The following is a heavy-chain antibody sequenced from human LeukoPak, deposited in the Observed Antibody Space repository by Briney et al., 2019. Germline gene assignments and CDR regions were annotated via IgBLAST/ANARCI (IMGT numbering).Heavy chain of an antibody. V-gene: IGHV1-69*01. D-gene: IGHD3-10*01. Sequence: GASVKVSCKASGGTFNISAINWVRQAPGQGLEWMGGIIPIFGTEKYAQKFQGRVTITADESTRTAYMELSSLRSEDTAVYYCARDQIVRGLIIVSGWFDPWGQGTLVTVSS. CDR1: GGTFNISA. CDR3: ARDQIVRGLIIVSGWFDP. J-gene: IGHJ5*02. CDR2: IIPIFGTE.